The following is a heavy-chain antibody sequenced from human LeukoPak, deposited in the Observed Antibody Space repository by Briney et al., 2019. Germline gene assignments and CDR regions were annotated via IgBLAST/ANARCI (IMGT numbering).Heavy chain of an antibody. Sequence: PSETLSLTCTVSGGSVSSGSYYWSWIRQPPGTGLECIGYIYYTGSTNYNPSLKSRATISADTSKNQFSLKLSSVTAADTAVYYCARGGSGGSGLYSGAFDIWGQGTMVTVSS. D-gene: IGHD6-19*01. J-gene: IGHJ3*02. V-gene: IGHV4-61*01. CDR1: GGSVSSGSYY. CDR3: ARGGSGGSGLYSGAFDI. CDR2: IYYTGST.